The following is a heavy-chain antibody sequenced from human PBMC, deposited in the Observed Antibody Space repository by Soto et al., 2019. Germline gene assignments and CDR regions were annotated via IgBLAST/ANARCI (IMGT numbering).Heavy chain of an antibody. V-gene: IGHV1-46*01. D-gene: IGHD6-13*01. CDR1: GYTFTSYY. J-gene: IGHJ4*02. CDR3: ARGARTIAADGTSGY. CDR2: INPSCGST. Sequence: ASVKVSCKASGYTFTSYYMHWVRQAPGQGLEWMGIINPSCGSTSYAQKFQGRVTMTRDTSTSTVYMELSSLRSEDTDVYYCARGARTIAADGTSGYWGQGTLFTVSS.